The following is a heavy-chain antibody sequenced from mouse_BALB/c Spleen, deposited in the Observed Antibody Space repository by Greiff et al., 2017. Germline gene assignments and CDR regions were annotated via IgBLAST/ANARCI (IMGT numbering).Heavy chain of an antibody. CDR1: GFNIKDTY. V-gene: IGHV14-3*02. CDR2: IDPANGNT. J-gene: IGHJ1*01. D-gene: IGHD2-4*01. CDR3: AREGMITTGGWYFDV. Sequence: EVKLVESGAELVKPGASVKLSCTASGFNIKDTYMHWVKQRPEQGLEWIGRIDPANGNTKYDPKFQGKATITADTSSNTAYLQLSSLTSEDTAVYYWAREGMITTGGWYFDVWGAGTTVTVSS.